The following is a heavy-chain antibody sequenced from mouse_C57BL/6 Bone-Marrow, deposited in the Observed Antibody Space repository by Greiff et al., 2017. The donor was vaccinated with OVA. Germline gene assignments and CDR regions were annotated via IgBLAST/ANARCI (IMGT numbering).Heavy chain of an antibody. Sequence: QVQLKQPGAELVKPGASVKMSCKASGYTFTSYWITWVKQRPGQGLEWIGDIYPGSGSTNYNEKFKSKATLTVDTSSSTAYMQLSSLTSEDSAVYFCASRGYDYGPYWYFDVWGTGTTVTVSS. D-gene: IGHD2-4*01. CDR1: GYTFTSYW. CDR2: IYPGSGST. CDR3: ASRGYDYGPYWYFDV. V-gene: IGHV1-55*01. J-gene: IGHJ1*03.